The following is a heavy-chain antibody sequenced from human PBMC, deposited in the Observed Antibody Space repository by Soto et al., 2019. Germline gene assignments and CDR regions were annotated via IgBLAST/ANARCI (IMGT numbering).Heavy chain of an antibody. J-gene: IGHJ6*02. D-gene: IGHD3-3*01. V-gene: IGHV1-46*01. CDR1: GYTLTSFS. CDR2: INPNSGST. Sequence: ASVKVSCKASGYTLTSFSMHWVRHAPGEGLEWMGIINPNSGSTNYARKFQGRVTMTTDTSTSTVYMELSSLRSEDTAVYYCAARSGFRFYYSEMDVWGQGTTVTVSS. CDR3: AARSGFRFYYSEMDV.